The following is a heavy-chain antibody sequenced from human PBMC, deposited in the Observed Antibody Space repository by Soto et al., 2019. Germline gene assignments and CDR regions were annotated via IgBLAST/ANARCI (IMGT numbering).Heavy chain of an antibody. Sequence: ETLSLTCTVSGDSISTYYWSWFRQPPGKGLQWIGYIFYSGGTAYNPSLKSRVTISLDMSKKQIALKLSSVTTAGTATYFCARLQLVQKVIDYWGQGTLVTVSS. J-gene: IGHJ4*02. V-gene: IGHV4-59*01. CDR3: ARLQLVQKVIDY. D-gene: IGHD1-1*01. CDR1: GDSISTYY. CDR2: IFYSGGT.